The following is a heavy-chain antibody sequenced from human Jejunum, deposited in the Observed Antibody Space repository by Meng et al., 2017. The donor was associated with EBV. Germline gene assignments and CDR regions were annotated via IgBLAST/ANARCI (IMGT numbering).Heavy chain of an antibody. V-gene: IGHV1-3*01. CDR2: IALGNGNT. J-gene: IGHJ4*02. D-gene: IGHD3-22*01. Sequence: QVQHVQSGDEVKKAGGSEAVSWKASGYTFSTYAIQWVRQAPGQGLEWMGWIALGNGNTKYSQKFQGRVTITRDTSATTTYLELSSLRAEDTAVYYCAREDYRSRGYYPCGYWGQGTLVTVSS. CDR1: GYTFSTYA. CDR3: AREDYRSRGYYPCGY.